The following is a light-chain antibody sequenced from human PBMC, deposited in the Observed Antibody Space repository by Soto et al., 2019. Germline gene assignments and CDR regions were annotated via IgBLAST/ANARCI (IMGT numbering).Light chain of an antibody. V-gene: IGKV3-15*01. CDR2: GAS. CDR1: QSVKSN. J-gene: IGKJ1*01. CDR3: QHYNNWPPWT. Sequence: EIVMTQSPATLCVSPGERVTLSCRASQSVKSNLAWYQQKFGQAPRLLIYGASTRATGVPARFSGSGSGTEFTLTISSLQSEDFAVYYCQHYNNWPPWTFGQGTKVEI.